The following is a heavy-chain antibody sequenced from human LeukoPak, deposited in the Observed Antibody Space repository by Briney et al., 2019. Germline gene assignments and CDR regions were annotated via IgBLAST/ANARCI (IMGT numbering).Heavy chain of an antibody. CDR2: INPSGGST. CDR3: ARDNTYYDILTGYPYYYYMDV. V-gene: IGHV1-46*01. CDR1: GYTFTSYY. D-gene: IGHD3-9*01. J-gene: IGHJ6*03. Sequence: GASVKVSCKASGYTFTSYYMHWVRQAPGQGLEWMGIINPSGGSTSYAQKFQGRVTMTRDTSTSTVYMELSSLRSEDTAVYYCARDNTYYDILTGYPYYYYMDVWGKGTTVTISS.